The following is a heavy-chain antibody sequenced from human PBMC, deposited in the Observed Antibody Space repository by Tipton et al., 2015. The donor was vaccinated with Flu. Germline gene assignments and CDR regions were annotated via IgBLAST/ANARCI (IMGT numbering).Heavy chain of an antibody. CDR2: IWYDGSNK. CDR3: ARGPLPDSNWYNGMDV. Sequence: SLRLSCAASGFTFSSYAMHWVRQAPGKGLEWVAGIWYDGSNKYYADSVKGRFTISRENAKNFLYVQMNSLRAGDSAVYYCARGPLPDSNWYNGMDVWGQGTTVTVFS. J-gene: IGHJ6*02. D-gene: IGHD6-13*01. V-gene: IGHV3-33*01. CDR1: GFTFSSYA.